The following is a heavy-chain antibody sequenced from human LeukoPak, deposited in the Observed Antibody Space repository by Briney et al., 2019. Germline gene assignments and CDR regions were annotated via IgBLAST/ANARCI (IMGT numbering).Heavy chain of an antibody. CDR2: ISSSSSYI. D-gene: IGHD6-19*01. CDR3: ARVDSSGWSGLDY. CDR1: GFTFSSYS. Sequence: PGGSLRLSCAASGFTFSSYSMNWVRQAPGKGLEWVSSISSSSSYIYYADSVKGRFTISRDNAKNSLYLQMNSLRAEDTAVYYCARVDSSGWSGLDYWGQGTLVTVSS. J-gene: IGHJ4*02. V-gene: IGHV3-21*01.